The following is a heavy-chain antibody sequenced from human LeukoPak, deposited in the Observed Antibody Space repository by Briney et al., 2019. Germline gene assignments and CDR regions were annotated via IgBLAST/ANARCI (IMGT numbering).Heavy chain of an antibody. CDR3: ARNCSRTSCSGTFDI. D-gene: IGHD2-2*01. CDR1: NGSISSSRYY. Sequence: SETLSLTCTVSNGSISSSRYYWAWIRQPPGKGLEWIGSIYYSGSTHYNPSQKSRVTISVDTSKNQFFLRLSSGTAADTAVYYCARNCSRTSCSGTFDIWGRGTMVTVSS. V-gene: IGHV4-39*01. J-gene: IGHJ3*02. CDR2: IYYSGST.